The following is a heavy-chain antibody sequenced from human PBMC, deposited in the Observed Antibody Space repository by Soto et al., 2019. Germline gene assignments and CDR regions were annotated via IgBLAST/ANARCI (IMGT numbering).Heavy chain of an antibody. V-gene: IGHV3-21*01. CDR3: ARGALGYCSSTSCYRAFDI. Sequence: PGGSLRLSCAASGFTFSSYSMNWVRQAPGKGLEWVSSISSSSYIYYADSVKGRFTISRDNAKNSLYLQMNSLRAEDTAVYYCARGALGYCSSTSCYRAFDIWGQGTMVTVSS. CDR2: ISSSSYI. D-gene: IGHD2-2*01. J-gene: IGHJ3*02. CDR1: GFTFSSYS.